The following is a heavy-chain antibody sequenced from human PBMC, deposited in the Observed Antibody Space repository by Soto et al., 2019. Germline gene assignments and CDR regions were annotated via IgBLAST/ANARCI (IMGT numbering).Heavy chain of an antibody. CDR2: IIPIFGTA. Sequence: SVKVSCKASGGTFSSYAISWVRQAPGQGLEWMGGIIPIFGTANYAQKFQGRVTITADESTSTAYMELSSLRSEDTAVYYCARSKSRATYYDFWSGLNNPYYYGMDVWGQGTTVTVSS. J-gene: IGHJ6*02. D-gene: IGHD3-3*01. V-gene: IGHV1-69*13. CDR3: ARSKSRATYYDFWSGLNNPYYYGMDV. CDR1: GGTFSSYA.